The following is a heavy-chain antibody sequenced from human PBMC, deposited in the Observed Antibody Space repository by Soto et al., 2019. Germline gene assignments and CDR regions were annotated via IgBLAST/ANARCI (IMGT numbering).Heavy chain of an antibody. CDR3: ARRVDQRYAFEM. CDR1: GFTFSSYG. CDR2: IWSDGSDK. V-gene: IGHV3-33*01. Sequence: QVQLVESGGGVVQPGRSLRLSCAASGFTFSSYGMHWVRQAPGKGLEWVAVIWSDGSDKYYADSVKGRFTISRDNSDNTLYLQMTSLRGGDTAVYYSARRVDQRYAFEMWGRGTVVTVSS. D-gene: IGHD6-25*01. J-gene: IGHJ3*02.